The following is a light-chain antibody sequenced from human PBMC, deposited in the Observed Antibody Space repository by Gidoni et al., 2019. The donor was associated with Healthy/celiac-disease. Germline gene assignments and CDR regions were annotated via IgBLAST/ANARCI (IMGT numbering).Light chain of an antibody. CDR2: GNS. V-gene: IGLV1-40*01. J-gene: IGLJ2*01. CDR1: SSNIGAGYD. Sequence: QSVLTQPHSVSEAPGQRVTISCTGSSSNIGAGYDVHWYQQLPGTAPKLLIYGNSNRPSGVPDRFSGSKSGTSASQAITGLQAEDEADYYCQSYDSSLSVVVFGGGTKLTVL. CDR3: QSYDSSLSVVV.